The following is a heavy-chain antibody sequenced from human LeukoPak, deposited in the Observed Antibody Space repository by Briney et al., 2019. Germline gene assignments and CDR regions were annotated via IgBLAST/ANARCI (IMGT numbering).Heavy chain of an antibody. CDR2: INPNSGGT. J-gene: IGHJ4*02. CDR3: ARGPRRSWFGTIQAVDY. V-gene: IGHV1-2*02. CDR1: GYTFTGYY. Sequence: ASVKVSCKASGYTFTGYYMHWVRQAPGQGLEWMGWINPNSGGTNYAQKFQGRVTMTRDTSIRTAYMELSRLRSDDTAVYYCARGPRRSWFGTIQAVDYWGQGTLVTVSS. D-gene: IGHD3-10*01.